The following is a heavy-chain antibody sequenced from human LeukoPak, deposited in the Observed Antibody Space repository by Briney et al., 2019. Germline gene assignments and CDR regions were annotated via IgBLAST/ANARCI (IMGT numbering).Heavy chain of an antibody. CDR3: ARDLSSGWYGLPIDY. CDR2: INAGNGNT. Sequence: ASVKVSCKASGYTFTGYYMHWVRQAPGQRLEWMGWINAGNGNTKYSQKSQGRVTITRDTSASTAYMELSSLRSEDTAVYCCARDLSSGWYGLPIDYWGQGTLVTVSS. D-gene: IGHD6-19*01. CDR1: GYTFTGYY. J-gene: IGHJ4*02. V-gene: IGHV1-3*01.